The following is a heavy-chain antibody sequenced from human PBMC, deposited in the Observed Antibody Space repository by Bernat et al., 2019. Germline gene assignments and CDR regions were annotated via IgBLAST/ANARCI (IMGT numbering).Heavy chain of an antibody. CDR1: GGSFSGYY. CDR2: INHSGST. D-gene: IGHD2-15*01. V-gene: IGHV4-34*01. CDR3: ALEWGYCSGGSFPYYFDY. Sequence: QVQLQQWGAGLLKPSETLSLTCAVYGGSFSGYYWSWIRQPPGKGLEWIGEINHSGSTNYNPSLESRVTISVDASANRCSLNLSSVTAADTAVSYCALEWGYCSGGSFPYYFDYWGQGTLVTVSS. J-gene: IGHJ4*02.